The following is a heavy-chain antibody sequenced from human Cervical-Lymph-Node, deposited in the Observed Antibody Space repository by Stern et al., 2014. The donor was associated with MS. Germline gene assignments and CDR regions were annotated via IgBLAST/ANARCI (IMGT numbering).Heavy chain of an antibody. CDR2: MNPNSGNP. D-gene: IGHD6-6*01. CDR1: GYTFTSYD. V-gene: IGHV1-8*01. Sequence: VQLVESGAEVMKPGASVKVSCKASGYTFTSYDINWVRQAPGKGLEWMGCMNPNSGNPGYAQKFQGRVTMTSNTSISTAYMELSSLRSEDTAVYYCARRSCAARPTSCAFDIWGQGTMVTVSS. J-gene: IGHJ3*02. CDR3: ARRSCAARPTSCAFDI.